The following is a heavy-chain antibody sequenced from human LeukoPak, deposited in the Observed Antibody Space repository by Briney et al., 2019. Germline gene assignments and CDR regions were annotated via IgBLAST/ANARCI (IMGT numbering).Heavy chain of an antibody. Sequence: SETLSLTCTVSGASISSYYWTWIRQPPGKGLEWIGYIYYSGSTNYNPSLKSRVTISVDTSKNQFSLKLSSVTAADTAVYYCARSNSGYDPLDYWGQGTLVTVSS. V-gene: IGHV4-59*08. CDR2: IYYSGST. CDR3: ARSNSGYDPLDY. D-gene: IGHD5-12*01. CDR1: GASISSYY. J-gene: IGHJ4*02.